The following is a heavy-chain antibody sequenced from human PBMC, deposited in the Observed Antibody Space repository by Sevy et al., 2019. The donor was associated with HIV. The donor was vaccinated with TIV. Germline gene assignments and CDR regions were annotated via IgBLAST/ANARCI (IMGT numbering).Heavy chain of an antibody. J-gene: IGHJ4*02. CDR1: GGSISSSSYY. CDR2: IYYSGST. V-gene: IGHV4-39*01. Sequence: SETLSLTCTVSGGSISSSSYYWGWIRQSPGKGLEWIGSIYYSGSTYYNPSLKSRVTISVDTSKNQFSLKLSSVTAADTAVYYCARQNYDFWSGYYDYWGQGTLVTVSS. CDR3: ARQNYDFWSGYYDY. D-gene: IGHD3-3*01.